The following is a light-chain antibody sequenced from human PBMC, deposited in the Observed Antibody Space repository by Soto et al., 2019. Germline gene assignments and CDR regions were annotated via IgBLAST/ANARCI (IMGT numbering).Light chain of an antibody. J-gene: IGLJ3*02. CDR3: QSYDSSLTVWV. Sequence: QAVVTQPPSVSGAPGQRVTISCTGSSSNTGAGYDVHWYQQFPGTVPKLLIYANSNRPSGVPDRFSGSKSGTSASLTITGLQAEDEADYSCQSYDSSLTVWVFGGGTKLTVL. V-gene: IGLV1-40*01. CDR1: SSNTGAGYD. CDR2: ANS.